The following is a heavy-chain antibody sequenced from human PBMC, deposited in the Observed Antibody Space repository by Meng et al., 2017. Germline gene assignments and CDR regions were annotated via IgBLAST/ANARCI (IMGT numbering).Heavy chain of an antibody. CDR3: ARHVSAAADTLSNYYYYGMDV. CDR1: GYSFTSYW. D-gene: IGHD6-13*01. Sequence: GESLKISCKGSGYSFTSYWIGWVRQMPGKGLEWMGIIYPGDSDTRYSPSFQGQVTISADKSISPAYLQWSSLKASDTAMYYFARHVSAAADTLSNYYYYGMDVWGQGTTVTCSS. V-gene: IGHV5-51*01. J-gene: IGHJ6*01. CDR2: IYPGDSDT.